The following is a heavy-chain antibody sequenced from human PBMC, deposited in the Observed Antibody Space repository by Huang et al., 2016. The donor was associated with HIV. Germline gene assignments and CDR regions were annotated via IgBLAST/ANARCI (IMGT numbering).Heavy chain of an antibody. D-gene: IGHD6-19*01. Sequence: QVQLQESGPGLVKPSQTLSLTCTVSGGSINSVTYYWSWIRQPAGKGLEWIGHSYTRGGTNHKPSLKSRVTISVDTSKNQFSLKLSSVTAADTAVYYCAREALRPGAGIKGYFDYWGPGTRVTVSS. CDR1: GGSINSVTYY. J-gene: IGHJ4*02. CDR3: AREALRPGAGIKGYFDY. V-gene: IGHV4-61*09. CDR2: SYTRGGT.